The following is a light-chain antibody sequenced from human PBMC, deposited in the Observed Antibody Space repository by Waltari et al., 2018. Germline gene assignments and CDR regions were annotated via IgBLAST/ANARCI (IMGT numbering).Light chain of an antibody. CDR3: ATWDDSLSGRV. J-gene: IGLJ3*02. CDR2: VNY. V-gene: IGLV1-44*01. Sequence: QSVLTQPPSTSGTPGQTVTISCSGSTSNIGTNTATWYQLLPGTAPKTVIFVNYHRPSGVPDRFSASKSGTSASLVISGLQSEDEADYFCATWDDSLSGRVFGGGTKVTVL. CDR1: TSNIGTNT.